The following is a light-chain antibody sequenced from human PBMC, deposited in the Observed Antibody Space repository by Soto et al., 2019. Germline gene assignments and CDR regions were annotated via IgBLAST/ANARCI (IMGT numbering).Light chain of an antibody. V-gene: IGKV1-6*01. CDR1: EDIRND. CDR3: IQDYSYPWT. J-gene: IGKJ1*01. Sequence: AIQMTQSPSSLSASVGDGVTITCRASEDIRNDLGWYQQKPGKAPKLLIYAASTLQSGVPSRFSGSGSGADFTLTISSLQPEDFATYYCIQDYSYPWTFGQGTNVDIK. CDR2: AAS.